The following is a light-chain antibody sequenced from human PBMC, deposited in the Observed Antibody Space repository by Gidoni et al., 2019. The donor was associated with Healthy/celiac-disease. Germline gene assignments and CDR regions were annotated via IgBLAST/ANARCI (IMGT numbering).Light chain of an antibody. J-gene: IGLJ3*02. Sequence: QSVLTQPPSVAGAPGQRVTLSCTGRSYNIGAGYDVHWYQQLPGTAPKLLIYCNSNRPSGVPDRFSGSKSGPSASLAITGLQAEDEADYYCQSYDSSLSGSVFGGGTKLTVL. V-gene: IGLV1-40*01. CDR1: SYNIGAGYD. CDR2: CNS. CDR3: QSYDSSLSGSV.